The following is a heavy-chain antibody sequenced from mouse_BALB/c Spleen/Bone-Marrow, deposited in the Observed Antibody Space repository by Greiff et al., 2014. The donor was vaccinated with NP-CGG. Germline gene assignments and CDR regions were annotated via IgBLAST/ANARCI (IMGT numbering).Heavy chain of an antibody. Sequence: VQLVESGAELVKPGASVKLSCKASGYTFTSYWMHWAKQRPGQGLEWIGEINPSNGRTNYNEKFKSKATLTVDKSSSTAYMQLSSLTSEDSAVYYCARCYYGNYFDYWGQGTTLTVSS. CDR1: GYTFTSYW. J-gene: IGHJ2*01. CDR2: INPSNGRT. V-gene: IGHV1S81*02. D-gene: IGHD2-1*01. CDR3: ARCYYGNYFDY.